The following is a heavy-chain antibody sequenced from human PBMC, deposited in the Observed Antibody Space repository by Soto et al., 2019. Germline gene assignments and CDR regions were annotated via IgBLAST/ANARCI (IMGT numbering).Heavy chain of an antibody. V-gene: IGHV1-18*01. CDR2: ISPYNGKT. D-gene: IGHD4-17*01. CDR1: GYTFTEYG. Sequence: ASVKVSCKTSGYTFTEYGISWFRQPPGQGLEWMGWISPYNGKTNYIQEFQDRVTITTDTSSTTVYMDLRTLKSDDTAISFCARADYVDTKIYSFDHWGQGPMVTVSS. CDR3: ARADYVDTKIYSFDH. J-gene: IGHJ4*02.